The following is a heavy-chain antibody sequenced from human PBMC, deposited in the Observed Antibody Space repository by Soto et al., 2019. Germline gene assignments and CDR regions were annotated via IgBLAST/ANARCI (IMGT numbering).Heavy chain of an antibody. CDR2: IYWDDDK. J-gene: IGHJ4*02. V-gene: IGHV2-5*02. D-gene: IGHD3-22*01. CDR3: EHTAFPYYDDSSGLFDY. CDR1: GFSLSTSGVG. Sequence: QITLKESGPTLVKPTQTLTLTCTFSGFSLSTSGVGVGWIRQPPGKALEWLALIYWDDDKRYSPSLKSSLTNPKDTSKDQVVLTMIDMDPVDTATYYCEHTAFPYYDDSSGLFDYWGQGTLVTVSS.